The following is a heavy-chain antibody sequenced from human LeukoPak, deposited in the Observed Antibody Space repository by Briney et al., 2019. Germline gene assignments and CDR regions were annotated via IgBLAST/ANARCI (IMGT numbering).Heavy chain of an antibody. CDR3: TRYNNDHFDY. Sequence: GGSLRLSCAGSGFTFGGYGMHWFRQTPGKGLEWVAVIAYDGSRAFYADSVKGRFTISRDNSKNAMSVQMDDLRAEDTAVYYCTRYNNDHFDYWGQGTLVTVPS. CDR2: IAYDGSRA. D-gene: IGHD1-14*01. CDR1: GFTFGGYG. V-gene: IGHV3-33*01. J-gene: IGHJ4*02.